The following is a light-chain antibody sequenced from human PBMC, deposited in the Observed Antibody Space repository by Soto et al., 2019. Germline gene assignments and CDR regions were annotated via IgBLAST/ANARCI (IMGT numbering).Light chain of an antibody. Sequence: QSALTQPRSVSGSPGQSVTISCTGTNRDVGGYNYVSWYQQHPGKAPKLMISEVTKRPSGVPDRFSGSKSGNTASLTVSGLQAEDEADYYCSSYAGSNNWVFGGGTKLTVL. CDR2: EVT. CDR1: NRDVGGYNY. V-gene: IGLV2-8*01. J-gene: IGLJ3*02. CDR3: SSYAGSNNWV.